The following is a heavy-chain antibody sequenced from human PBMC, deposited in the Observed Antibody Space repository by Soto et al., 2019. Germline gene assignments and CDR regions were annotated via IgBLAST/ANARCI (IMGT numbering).Heavy chain of an antibody. Sequence: PSETLSLTCTVSGGSISSGDYYWSWIRQPPGKGLEWIGYIYYSGSTYYNPSLKSRVTISVDTSKNQFSLKLSSVTAADTAVYYCARVDSSGSLFDYWGQGTLVTVSS. J-gene: IGHJ4*02. D-gene: IGHD3-22*01. V-gene: IGHV4-30-4*01. CDR3: ARVDSSGSLFDY. CDR1: GGSISSGDYY. CDR2: IYYSGST.